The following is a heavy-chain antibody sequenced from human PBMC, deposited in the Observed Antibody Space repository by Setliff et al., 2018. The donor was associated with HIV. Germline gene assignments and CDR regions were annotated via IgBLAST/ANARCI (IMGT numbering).Heavy chain of an antibody. J-gene: IGHJ4*02. CDR2: IHYNGRT. Sequence: PSETLSLTCTVSGDSITNDDYYWGWIRQPPGKGLEWIAIIHYNGRTYYDPSLKSRVTIFVGTSKTQFYLKLRSVTAADTAVYYCARGGLRVRGAIDSFDYWGQGTLVTVSS. CDR3: ARGGLRVRGAIDSFDY. CDR1: GDSITNDDYY. V-gene: IGHV4-39*07. D-gene: IGHD3-10*01.